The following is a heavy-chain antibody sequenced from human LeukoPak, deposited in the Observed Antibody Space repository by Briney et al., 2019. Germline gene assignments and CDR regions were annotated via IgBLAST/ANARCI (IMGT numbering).Heavy chain of an antibody. CDR3: ARDSGSGSGNFVY. J-gene: IGHJ4*02. CDR2: IYSGGNT. Sequence: PGGSLRLSCAASGFTVSSNYMNWVRQAPGKGLEWVSVIYSGGNTYYADSVKGRFTISRDNFKNTLYLQMNSLRAEDTALYYCARDSGSGSGNFVYWGQGTLVTVSS. CDR1: GFTVSSNY. D-gene: IGHD3-10*01. V-gene: IGHV3-53*01.